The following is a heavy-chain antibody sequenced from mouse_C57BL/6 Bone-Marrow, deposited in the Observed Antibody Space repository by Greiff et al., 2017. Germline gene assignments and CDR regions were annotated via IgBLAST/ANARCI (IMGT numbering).Heavy chain of an antibody. Sequence: EVQLQQSGAELVRPGASVKLSCTASGFNIKDDYMHWVKQRPEQGLEWIGWIDPENGDTEYASKFQGKATITADTSSNTAYLQLSSLTAEDTAVYYCTTLLITTLDYWGQGTSVTVSS. CDR2: IDPENGDT. CDR3: TTLLITTLDY. V-gene: IGHV14-4*01. J-gene: IGHJ4*01. D-gene: IGHD1-1*01. CDR1: GFNIKDDY.